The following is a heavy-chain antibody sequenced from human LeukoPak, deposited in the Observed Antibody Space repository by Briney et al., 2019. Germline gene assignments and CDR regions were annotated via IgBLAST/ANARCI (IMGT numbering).Heavy chain of an antibody. CDR3: ARRAGAYSHPYDY. CDR2: ISYDGSNE. CDR1: GFTFSSYV. J-gene: IGHJ4*02. Sequence: GASLRFSCAASGFTFSSYVMHWVRQAPDRVLEWVAIISYDGSNEYYSYSVKGRFTISRHNSKNTLYLQMHSVRAADTAVYYCARRAGAYSHPYDYWGQGTLVTVSS. V-gene: IGHV3-30*04. D-gene: IGHD4/OR15-4a*01.